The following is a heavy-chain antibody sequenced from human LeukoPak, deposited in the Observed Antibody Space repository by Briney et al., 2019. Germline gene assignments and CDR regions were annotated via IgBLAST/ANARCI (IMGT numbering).Heavy chain of an antibody. J-gene: IGHJ4*02. CDR3: ARHETSSSWTSSFDY. V-gene: IGHV4-59*08. Sequence: PSETLSPTCTVSGGSISTYCWSWIRQPPGKGLEWIGYIYYSGSTNYNPSLKSRVTISVDTSNNQFSLRLSSVTAADTAVYYCARHETSSSWTSSFDYWGQGSLVTISS. CDR2: IYYSGST. D-gene: IGHD6-13*01. CDR1: GGSISTYC.